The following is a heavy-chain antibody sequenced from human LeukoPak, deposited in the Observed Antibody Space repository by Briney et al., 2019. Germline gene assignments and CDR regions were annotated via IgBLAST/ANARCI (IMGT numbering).Heavy chain of an antibody. CDR1: GFTFSSYA. D-gene: IGHD3-9*01. CDR3: AKASMYDILTGYQYYFDY. CDR2: ISSSGGST. V-gene: IGHV3-23*01. Sequence: GGSLRLSCVGSGFTFSSYAMSWVRQAPGKGLEWVSTISSSGGSTHYGDSVKGRFTISRDNSKNTLYPQMNSLRAEDTAVYYCAKASMYDILTGYQYYFDYWGQGTQVTVSS. J-gene: IGHJ4*02.